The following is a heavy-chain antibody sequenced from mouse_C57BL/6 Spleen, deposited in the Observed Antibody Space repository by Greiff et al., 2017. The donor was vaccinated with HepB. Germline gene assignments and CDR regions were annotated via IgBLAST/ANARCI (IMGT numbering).Heavy chain of an antibody. Sequence: QVQLKESGAELVRPGASVTLSCKASGYTFTDYEMHWVKQTPVHGLEWIGAIDPETGGTAYNQKFKGKAILTADKSSSTAYMELRSLTSEDSAVYYCTRERGDGYGYFDVWGTGTTVTVSS. CDR2: IDPETGGT. D-gene: IGHD2-3*01. CDR1: GYTFTDYE. CDR3: TRERGDGYGYFDV. V-gene: IGHV1-15*01. J-gene: IGHJ1*03.